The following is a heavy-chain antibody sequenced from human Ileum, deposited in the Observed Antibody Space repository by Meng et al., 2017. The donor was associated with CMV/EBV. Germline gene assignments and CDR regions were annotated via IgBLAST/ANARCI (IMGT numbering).Heavy chain of an antibody. CDR3: ARKGATKCIDY. D-gene: IGHD1-26*01. Sequence: SCKASGYTFIDYGIAWVRQAPGQGLEWMGWINPYNGDTNYEQKLQDKVTMTTDTSTNTAYMDLRSLRSDDTAVYYCARKGATKCIDYWGQGTLVTVSS. CDR2: INPYNGDT. V-gene: IGHV1-18*01. J-gene: IGHJ4*02. CDR1: GYTFIDYG.